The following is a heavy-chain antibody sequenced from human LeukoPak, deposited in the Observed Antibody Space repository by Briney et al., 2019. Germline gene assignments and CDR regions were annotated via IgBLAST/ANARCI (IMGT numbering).Heavy chain of an antibody. J-gene: IGHJ5*01. D-gene: IGHD2-2*01. CDR3: AKDRHAPGRYCSSTSCFPFDS. V-gene: IGHV3-23*01. Sequence: GGSLRLSCAASGFTFSNAWMSWVRQAPGKGLEWVSGISGSGGSTYYADSVKGRFTISRDNTKNTLYLQMNSLRAEDTAVYYCAKDRHAPGRYCSSTSCFPFDSWGQGTLVTVSS. CDR1: GFTFSNAW. CDR2: ISGSGGST.